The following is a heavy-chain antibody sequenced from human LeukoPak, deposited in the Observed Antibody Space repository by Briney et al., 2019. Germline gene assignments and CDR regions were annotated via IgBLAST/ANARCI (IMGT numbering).Heavy chain of an antibody. J-gene: IGHJ5*02. V-gene: IGHV4-4*07. Sequence: SETLSLTCTVSGGSISSYYWSWIRQPAGKGLELIGRIYTSGSTNYNPSLKSRVTISVDKSKNQFSLKLSSVTAADTAVYYCARSGYSSSSNWFDPWGQGTLVTVSS. D-gene: IGHD6-13*01. CDR1: GGSISSYY. CDR3: ARSGYSSSSNWFDP. CDR2: IYTSGST.